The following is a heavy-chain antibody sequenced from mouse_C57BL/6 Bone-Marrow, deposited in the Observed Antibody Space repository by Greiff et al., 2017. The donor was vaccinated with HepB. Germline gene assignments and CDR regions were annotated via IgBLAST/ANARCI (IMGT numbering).Heavy chain of an antibody. CDR2: IRNKANGYTT. CDR1: GFTFTDYY. J-gene: IGHJ4*01. Sequence: EVQLVESGGGLVQPGGSLSLSCAASGFTFTDYYMSWVRQPPGRALEWLGFIRNKANGYTTEYSASVKGRFTISRDNSQSILYLQMNALRAEDSATYYCARLLRSPRDYWGQGTSVTVSS. D-gene: IGHD1-1*01. V-gene: IGHV7-3*01. CDR3: ARLLRSPRDY.